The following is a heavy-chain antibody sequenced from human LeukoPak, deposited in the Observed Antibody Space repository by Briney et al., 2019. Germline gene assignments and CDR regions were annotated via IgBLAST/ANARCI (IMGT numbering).Heavy chain of an antibody. Sequence: SETLSLTCTVSGGSTNNYYWSWIRQPPGKGLEWIGYIYYSGSTNYNPSLRSRVTISVDTSKNQFSLKLNSVTAADTAVYYCARVGSWYWFDPWGQGTLVTVSS. CDR2: IYYSGST. D-gene: IGHD6-13*01. J-gene: IGHJ5*02. V-gene: IGHV4-59*01. CDR1: GGSTNNYY. CDR3: ARVGSWYWFDP.